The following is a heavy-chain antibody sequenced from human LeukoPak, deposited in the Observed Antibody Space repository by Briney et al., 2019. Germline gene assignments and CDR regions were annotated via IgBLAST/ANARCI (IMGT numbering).Heavy chain of an antibody. CDR1: GFTFSSYA. V-gene: IGHV3-30-3*01. CDR2: ISYDGSNK. Sequence: GRSLRLSCAASGFTFSSYAMHRVRQAPGKGLEWVAVISYDGSNKYYADSVKGRFTISRDNSKNTLYLQMNSLRAEDTAVYYCARGRSPARGFDYWGQGTLVTVSS. J-gene: IGHJ4*02. CDR3: ARGRSPARGFDY. D-gene: IGHD3-10*01.